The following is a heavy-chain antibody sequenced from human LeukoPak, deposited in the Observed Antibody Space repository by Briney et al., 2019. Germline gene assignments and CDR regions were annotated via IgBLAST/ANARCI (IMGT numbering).Heavy chain of an antibody. CDR3: ARLTTVVTGY. V-gene: IGHV3-30-3*01. CDR2: ISYDGSNK. Sequence: PGGSLRLSCAASGFTFSSYAMHWVRQAPGKGLEWVAVISYDGSNKYYADSVKGRFTISRDNSKNTLYLQMNSLRAEDTAVYYCARLTTVVTGYWGQGTLVTVSS. D-gene: IGHD4-23*01. J-gene: IGHJ4*02. CDR1: GFTFSSYA.